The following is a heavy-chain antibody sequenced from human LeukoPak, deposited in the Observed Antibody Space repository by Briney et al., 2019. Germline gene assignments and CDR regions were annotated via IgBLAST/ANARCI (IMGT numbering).Heavy chain of an antibody. CDR1: VYTFTDYY. V-gene: IGHV1-2*02. J-gene: IGHJ4*02. CDR2: INPNSAGT. D-gene: IGHD1-26*01. Sequence: ASVTVSFKASVYTFTDYYMHWVGQAPGQGLEWMGLINPNSAGTNYAQKFQGRVTMTRDTSISTAYLELNSLRSDDTAVYYCARDRSGSYEYWGQGTLVTVSS. CDR3: ARDRSGSYEY.